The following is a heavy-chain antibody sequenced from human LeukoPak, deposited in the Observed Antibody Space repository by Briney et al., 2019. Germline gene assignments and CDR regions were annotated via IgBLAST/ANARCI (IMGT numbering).Heavy chain of an antibody. Sequence: GGSLRLSCASSGFTFSSNAMTWVRQAPGKGLEWVSSITSSGASTYYADSVKGRFSISGDNSKNTVYLQMDSLRAEDTAVYYCAKDRGSIMDSWGQGTLVTVSS. V-gene: IGHV3-23*01. D-gene: IGHD3-16*01. J-gene: IGHJ4*02. CDR1: GFTFSSNA. CDR3: AKDRGSIMDS. CDR2: ITSSGAST.